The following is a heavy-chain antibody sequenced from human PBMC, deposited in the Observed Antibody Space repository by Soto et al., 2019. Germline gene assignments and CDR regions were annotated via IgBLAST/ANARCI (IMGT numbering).Heavy chain of an antibody. Sequence: QVQLVQSGAEVRKPGASVKVSCKASGDTFTNYDINWVRQATGHGLEWMGWINPNSGNIGYAQRCEGTVTMRSDTAIRTADIEVSSLRSDDTAVYYCATGRASGSYYLLEYWGQGTLVTVSS. D-gene: IGHD3-10*01. J-gene: IGHJ4*02. CDR3: ATGRASGSYYLLEY. CDR1: GDTFTNYD. V-gene: IGHV1-8*01. CDR2: INPNSGNI.